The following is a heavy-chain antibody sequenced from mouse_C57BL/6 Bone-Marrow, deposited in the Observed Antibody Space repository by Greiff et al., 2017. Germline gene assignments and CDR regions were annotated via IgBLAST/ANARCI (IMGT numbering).Heavy chain of an antibody. J-gene: IGHJ2*01. CDR1: GYTFTSYG. V-gene: IGHV1-81*01. CDR2: MYPRSGNT. Sequence: VQLQQSGAELARPGASVKLSCKASGYTFTSYGISWVKQRTGQGLEWIGEMYPRSGNTSYNEKFKGKATLSADKSSSSAYLELRRLTSADSAVYFCARWTTVVAFEDWGQGTTLTVSS. CDR3: ARWTTVVAFED. D-gene: IGHD1-1*01.